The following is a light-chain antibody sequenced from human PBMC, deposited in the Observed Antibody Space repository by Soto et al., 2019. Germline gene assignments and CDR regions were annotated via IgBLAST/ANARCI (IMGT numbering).Light chain of an antibody. V-gene: IGKV3D-11*01. CDR3: QKRSNWPMT. CDR1: QGVSSY. Sequence: EILMTQSPASLSLSPGDRATISCRASQGVSSYLAWYQQKPGQAPRLLIYDASNRATGIPARFSGSGSGTDFTLTISSLEPEDFAIYYCQKRSNWPMTFGAGTKVDIK. J-gene: IGKJ4*01. CDR2: DAS.